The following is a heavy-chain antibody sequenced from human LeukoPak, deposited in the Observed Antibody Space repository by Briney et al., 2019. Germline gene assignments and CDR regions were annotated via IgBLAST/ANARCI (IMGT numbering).Heavy chain of an antibody. D-gene: IGHD3-22*01. CDR3: AIIGGDSSGYSTHHFDY. J-gene: IGHJ4*02. V-gene: IGHV4-34*01. CDR1: GGSFSGYY. Sequence: SETLSLTCAVYGGSFSGYYWSWIRQPPGKGLEWIGEINHSGSTNYNPSLKSRVTISVDTSKNQFSLKLSSVTAADTAVYYCAIIGGDSSGYSTHHFDYWGQGTLVTVSS. CDR2: INHSGST.